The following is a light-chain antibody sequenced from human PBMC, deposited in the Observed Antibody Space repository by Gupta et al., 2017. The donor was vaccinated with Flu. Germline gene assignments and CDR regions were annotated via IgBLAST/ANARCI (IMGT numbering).Light chain of an antibody. Sequence: DIQLTQSPSFLSASVGDRVTITCRASRGISTYLACYQQKPGKAPNLMIYGASTWQSGVPSRFSGSGSGTEFTLTISSLQPEDFAAYYCQQLENYPPLTFGQGTRMEIK. CDR2: GAS. J-gene: IGKJ5*01. CDR3: QQLENYPPLT. V-gene: IGKV1-9*01. CDR1: RGISTY.